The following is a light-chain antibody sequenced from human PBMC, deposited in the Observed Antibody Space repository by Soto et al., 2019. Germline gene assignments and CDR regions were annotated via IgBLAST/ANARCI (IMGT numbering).Light chain of an antibody. CDR2: DAS. Sequence: EIVLTQSPGTLSLSPGERATLSCRASQSVGSNYLAWYQQKPGQAPRLLIYDASNRATGIPARFSGSGSGTDFTLTISSLEPEDFAVYYCQQRDNWPSFGQGTKLEIK. V-gene: IGKV3-11*01. CDR1: QSVGSNY. CDR3: QQRDNWPS. J-gene: IGKJ2*01.